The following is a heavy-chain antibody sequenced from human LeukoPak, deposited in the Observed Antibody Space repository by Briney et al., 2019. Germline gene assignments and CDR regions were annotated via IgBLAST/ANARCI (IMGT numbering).Heavy chain of an antibody. V-gene: IGHV1-2*02. CDR3: ARDFRVEPGVFDY. Sequence: ASVKVSCKASGYTFTGYYMHWVRQAPGQGLEWMGWINPNSGGTNYAQKFQGRVTMTRDTSISTAYMELSRLRSDDTAVYYCARDFRVEPGVFDYWGQGTLVTVSS. J-gene: IGHJ4*02. CDR1: GYTFTGYY. D-gene: IGHD6-13*01. CDR2: INPNSGGT.